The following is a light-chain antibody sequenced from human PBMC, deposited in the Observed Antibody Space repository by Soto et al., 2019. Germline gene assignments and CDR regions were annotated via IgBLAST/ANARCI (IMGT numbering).Light chain of an antibody. V-gene: IGKV1-6*01. Sequence: AIQMTQSPSSLSASVGDRVIITCRASQGVRDEVGWYQQKPGRAPRLLIYAGPDLQSGVPSRLSGSGYGTDFTLTISSLQPEDIATYYCLQDYSYPLTFGGGTKVEIK. CDR3: LQDYSYPLT. CDR1: QGVRDE. J-gene: IGKJ4*01. CDR2: AGP.